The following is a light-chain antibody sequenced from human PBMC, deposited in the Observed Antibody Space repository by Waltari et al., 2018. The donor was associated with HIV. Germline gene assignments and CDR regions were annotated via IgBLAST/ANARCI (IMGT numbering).Light chain of an antibody. Sequence: DIVMTQSPAILSVSPGERVTLSCRASQVLACNLAWYQQKVGQAPRLLIYGAATRAAEIPVRFSGSGSGTDFTLTIDSLQSEDFATYYCQQYNIRPRGNTFGQGTKLQIK. V-gene: IGKV3-15*01. CDR1: QVLACN. J-gene: IGKJ2*01. CDR2: GAA. CDR3: QQYNIRPRGNT.